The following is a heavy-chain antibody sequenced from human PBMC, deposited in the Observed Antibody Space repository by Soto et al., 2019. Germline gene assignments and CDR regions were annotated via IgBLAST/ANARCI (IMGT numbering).Heavy chain of an antibody. CDR1: GFIYNDYG. CDR2: IWHDGSDE. D-gene: IGHD4-17*01. Sequence: QVQLMESGGGVVQPGGSLRLSCTASGFIYNDYGMNWVRQSPGKGLEWVAVIWHDGSDEHYADSVKDRFTISRDNSKNMLYLQMNSLRAEDTAVYYCARVPMTRVTRWTWFDPWGQGTLVTVSS. V-gene: IGHV3-33*01. CDR3: ARVPMTRVTRWTWFDP. J-gene: IGHJ5*02.